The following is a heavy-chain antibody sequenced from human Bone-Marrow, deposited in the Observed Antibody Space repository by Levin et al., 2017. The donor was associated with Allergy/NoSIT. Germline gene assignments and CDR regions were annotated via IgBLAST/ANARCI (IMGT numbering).Heavy chain of an antibody. CDR2: IYYSGST. V-gene: IGHV4-39*01. J-gene: IGHJ4*02. CDR1: GGSISSSSDYY. D-gene: IGHD3-22*01. CDR3: ARLVYYYEASGYNIDY. Sequence: SETLSLTCTVSGGSISSSSDYYWGWIRQTPGKGLEWIGSIYYSGSTNYNPSLKSRLTISVDTSKNQFSLRLRSMTATDTAVYYCARLVYYYEASGYNIDYWGQGTLVTVSS.